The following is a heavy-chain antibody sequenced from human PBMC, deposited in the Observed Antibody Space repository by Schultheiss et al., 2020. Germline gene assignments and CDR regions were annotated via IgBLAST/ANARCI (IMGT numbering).Heavy chain of an antibody. D-gene: IGHD3-16*01. Sequence: GGSLRLSCAASGFTFSDAWMTWVRQAPERGLEWVSVIYSDGSTYYADTVKGRFTISRDNAKNSLYLQMNSLRAEDTAVYYCARGRGNFDYWGQGTLVTVSS. V-gene: IGHV3-66*01. CDR2: IYSDGST. CDR3: ARGRGNFDY. J-gene: IGHJ4*02. CDR1: GFTFSDAW.